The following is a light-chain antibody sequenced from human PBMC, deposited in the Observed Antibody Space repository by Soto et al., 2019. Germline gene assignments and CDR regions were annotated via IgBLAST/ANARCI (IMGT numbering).Light chain of an antibody. CDR2: DVS. CDR3: CSYAGSYTV. J-gene: IGLJ2*01. CDR1: SSDVGGYNY. Sequence: QSALTQPRPVSGSPGQSVTISCPGTSSDVGGYNYVSWYQQHPGKAPKLMIYDVSKRPSGVPDRFSGSKSGNTASLTISGLQAEDEADYYCCSYAGSYTVFGGGTQLTVL. V-gene: IGLV2-11*01.